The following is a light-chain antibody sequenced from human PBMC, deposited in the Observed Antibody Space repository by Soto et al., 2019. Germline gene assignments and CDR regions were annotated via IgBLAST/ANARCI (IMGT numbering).Light chain of an antibody. CDR1: SSDVGGYNY. V-gene: IGLV2-14*01. CDR3: SSYTSSSTLV. Sequence: QSVLTQPASVSGSPGQSITISCTGTSSDVGGYNYVSWYQQHPGKAPRLMIYDISNRPLGVSNRFSGSKSGNTASLTSSGVQGEDEAYYYCSSYTSSSTLVFGGGTKLTVL. J-gene: IGLJ2*01. CDR2: DIS.